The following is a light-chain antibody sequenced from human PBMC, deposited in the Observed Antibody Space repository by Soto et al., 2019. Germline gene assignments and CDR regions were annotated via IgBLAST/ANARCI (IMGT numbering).Light chain of an antibody. CDR2: EVV. J-gene: IGLJ3*02. V-gene: IGLV2-8*01. Sequence: QSALTQPPSASGSPGQSVTISCTGTKNDVGFYDFVSWYQHHPGKAPRLIIYEVVQRPSGVPDRFSGSKSGTSASLAITGLQAEDEAEYDCQAYDNSLGVSVLFGGGTKLTVL. CDR3: QAYDNSLGVSVL. CDR1: KNDVGFYDF.